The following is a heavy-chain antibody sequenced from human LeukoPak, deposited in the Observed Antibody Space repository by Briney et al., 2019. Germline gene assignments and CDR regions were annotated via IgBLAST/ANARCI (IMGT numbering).Heavy chain of an antibody. V-gene: IGHV4-59*01. CDR1: GGSISSYD. J-gene: IGHJ5*02. CDR3: ARDQGALGWFDP. CDR2: IYYSGST. Sequence: PSETLSLTCTVSGGSISSYDWSWIRQPPGKGLEWIGYIYYSGSTNYNPSLKSRVTISVDTSKNQFSLKLSSVTAADTAVYYCARDQGALGWFDPWGQGTLVTVSS. D-gene: IGHD1-26*01.